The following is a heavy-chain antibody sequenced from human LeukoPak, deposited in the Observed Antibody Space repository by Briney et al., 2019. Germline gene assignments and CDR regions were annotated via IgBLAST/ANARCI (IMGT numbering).Heavy chain of an antibody. J-gene: IGHJ4*02. CDR3: ASRFDY. CDR1: GLTFSSNW. Sequence: GGSLRLSCAASGLTFSSNWMHWVRQAPGKGLEWVSYISSTSSTIYYTESVKGRFTISRDNAKNSLYLQMNSLRAEDTAVYYCASRFDYWGQGTLVTVSS. V-gene: IGHV3-48*01. CDR2: ISSTSSTI.